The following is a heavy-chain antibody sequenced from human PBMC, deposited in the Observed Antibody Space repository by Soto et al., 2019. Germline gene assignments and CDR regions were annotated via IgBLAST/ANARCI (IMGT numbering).Heavy chain of an antibody. CDR1: GFTFSPFW. CDR3: AKTGYSYGYFFSSFDY. Sequence: GGSLRLSCAASGFTFSPFWMHWVRQVPGKGPVWVSRINSDGNSTSYADSVKGRFTISRDNSKNTLYLQMNSLRAEDTAVYYCAKTGYSYGYFFSSFDYWGQGTLVTVSS. V-gene: IGHV3-74*01. J-gene: IGHJ4*02. CDR2: INSDGNST. D-gene: IGHD5-18*01.